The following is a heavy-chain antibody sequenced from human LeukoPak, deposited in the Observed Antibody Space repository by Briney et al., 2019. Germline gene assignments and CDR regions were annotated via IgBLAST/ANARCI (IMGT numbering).Heavy chain of an antibody. CDR3: ARGPMVRGRYYYYYYMDV. V-gene: IGHV1-46*01. D-gene: IGHD3-10*01. CDR1: GYTFTSYY. CDR2: INPSGGST. J-gene: IGHJ6*03. Sequence: GASVKVSRKASGYTFTSYYMHWVRQAPGQGLEWMGIINPSGGSTSYAQKFQGRVTMTRDTSTSTVYMELSSLRSEDTAVYYCARGPMVRGRYYYYYYMDVWGKGTTVTISS.